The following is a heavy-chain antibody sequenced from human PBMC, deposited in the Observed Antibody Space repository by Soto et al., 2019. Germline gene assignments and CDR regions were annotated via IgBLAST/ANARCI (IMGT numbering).Heavy chain of an antibody. J-gene: IGHJ6*02. D-gene: IGHD6-19*01. CDR2: ISYDGSNK. V-gene: IGHV3-30*18. CDR3: AKDRGGAVAGYYYGMDV. CDR1: GFTFSSYG. Sequence: PGGSLRLSCAASGFTFSSYGMHWVRQAPGKGLEWVAVISYDGSNKYYADSVKGRFTISRDNSKNTLYLQMNSLRAEDTAVYYCAKDRGGAVAGYYYGMDVWGQGTTVTVSS.